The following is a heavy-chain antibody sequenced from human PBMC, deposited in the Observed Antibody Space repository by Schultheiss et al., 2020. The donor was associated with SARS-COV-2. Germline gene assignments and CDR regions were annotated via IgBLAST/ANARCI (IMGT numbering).Heavy chain of an antibody. D-gene: IGHD5-18*01. CDR2: IYYSGST. CDR1: GGSISSGGYY. Sequence: SQTLSLTCTVSGGSISSGGYYWSWIRQHPGKGLEWIGYIYYSGSTYYNPSLKSRVTISVDTSKNQFSLKLSSVSAADTAVYYCARVDLETALVGGLDVWGQGSTVTVSS. V-gene: IGHV4-31*02. J-gene: IGHJ6*02. CDR3: ARVDLETALVGGLDV.